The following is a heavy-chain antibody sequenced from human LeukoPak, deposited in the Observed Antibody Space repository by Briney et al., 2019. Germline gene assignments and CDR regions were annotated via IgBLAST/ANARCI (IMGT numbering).Heavy chain of an antibody. Sequence: SETLSLTCAVYGESFSGYYWSWIRQPPGKGLEWIGEINHSGSTNYNPSLKSRVTISVDTSKNQFSLKLSSVTAADTAVYYCARVRRRYYGSGSYYDNNWFDPWGQGTLVTVSS. CDR3: ARVRRRYYGSGSYYDNNWFDP. D-gene: IGHD3-10*01. V-gene: IGHV4-34*01. CDR1: GESFSGYY. CDR2: INHSGST. J-gene: IGHJ5*02.